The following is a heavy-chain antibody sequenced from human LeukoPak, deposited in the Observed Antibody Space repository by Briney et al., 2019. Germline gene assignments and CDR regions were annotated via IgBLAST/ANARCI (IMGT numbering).Heavy chain of an antibody. D-gene: IGHD3-22*01. CDR3: ARDSSGYYGY. J-gene: IGHJ4*02. CDR2: ITTYNGNT. V-gene: IGHV1-18*01. CDR1: GGTFSSYA. Sequence: ASVKVSCKASGGTFSSYAISWVRQAPGQGLEWMGWITTYNGNTDYAQRLQGRVTLTTDTSTSTAYMELRSLRSDDTAVYYCARDSSGYYGYWGQGTLVTVSP.